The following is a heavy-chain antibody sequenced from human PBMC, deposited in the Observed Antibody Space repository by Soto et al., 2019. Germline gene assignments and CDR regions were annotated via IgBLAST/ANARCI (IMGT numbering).Heavy chain of an antibody. V-gene: IGHV4-59*01. CDR3: ARAGDYDFWSGYSNDAFDI. J-gene: IGHJ3*02. CDR1: SGSMSGYY. D-gene: IGHD3-3*01. Sequence: TLSLTCTVSSGSMSGYYWNWIRQPPGKGLEWIGYIYYSGSTNYNPSLKSRVTISVDTSKNQFSLKLSSVTAADTAVYYCARAGDYDFWSGYSNDAFDIWGQGTMVTVSS. CDR2: IYYSGST.